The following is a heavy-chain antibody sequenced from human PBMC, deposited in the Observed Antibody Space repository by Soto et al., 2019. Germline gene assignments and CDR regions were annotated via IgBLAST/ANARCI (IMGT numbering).Heavy chain of an antibody. D-gene: IGHD2-2*01. J-gene: IGHJ4*02. V-gene: IGHV3-53*01. Sequence: GGSLRLSCAASGFTVSSNYMSWVRQAPGKGLEWVSVIYSGGSTYYADSVKGRFTISRDNSKNTLYLQMNSLRAEDTAVYYCARYCGSTSCYSPFDYWGQGTLVTVSS. CDR3: ARYCGSTSCYSPFDY. CDR1: GFTVSSNY. CDR2: IYSGGST.